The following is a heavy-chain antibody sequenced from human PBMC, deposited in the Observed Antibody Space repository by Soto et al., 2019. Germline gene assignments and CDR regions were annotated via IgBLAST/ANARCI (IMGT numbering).Heavy chain of an antibody. CDR3: AKGSMGQFEKGISPLAYFDY. D-gene: IGHD2-15*01. CDR1: GFTFDDYA. V-gene: IGHV3-9*01. Sequence: GGSLRLSCAASGFTFDDYAMHWVRQAPGKGLEWVSGISWNSGSIGYADSVKGRFTISRDNAKNSLYLQMNSLRAEDTALYYCAKGSMGQFEKGISPLAYFDYWGQGTLVTVSS. CDR2: ISWNSGSI. J-gene: IGHJ4*02.